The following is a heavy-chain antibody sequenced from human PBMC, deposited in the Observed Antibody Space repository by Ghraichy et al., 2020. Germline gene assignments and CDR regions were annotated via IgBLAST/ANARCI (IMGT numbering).Heavy chain of an antibody. CDR2: IGTAGDT. J-gene: IGHJ3*02. D-gene: IGHD6-25*01. V-gene: IGHV3-13*01. CDR1: GFTFSSYD. CDR3: AREHSSGDAFDI. Sequence: GGSLRLSCAASGFTFSSYDMHWVRQATGKGLEWVSAIGTAGDTYYPGSVKGRFTISRENAKNSLYLQMNSLRAGDTAVYYCAREHSSGDAFDIWGQGTMVTVSS.